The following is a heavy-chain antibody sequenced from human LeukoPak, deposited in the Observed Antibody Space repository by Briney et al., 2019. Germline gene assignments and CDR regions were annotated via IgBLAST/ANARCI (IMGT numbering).Heavy chain of an antibody. Sequence: SETLSLTCAVYGGSFSGYYWSWIRQPPGKGLEWIGEINHSGSTNYNPSLKSRVTISVDTSKNQFSLKLSSVTAADTAVYYCARGWNNWFDSWGQGTLVTVSS. CDR2: INHSGST. CDR1: GGSFSGYY. CDR3: ARGWNNWFDS. J-gene: IGHJ5*01. D-gene: IGHD1-1*01. V-gene: IGHV4-34*01.